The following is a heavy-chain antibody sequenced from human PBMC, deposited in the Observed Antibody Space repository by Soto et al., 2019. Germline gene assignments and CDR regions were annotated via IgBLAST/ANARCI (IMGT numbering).Heavy chain of an antibody. D-gene: IGHD4-4*01. CDR1: GFTFSSYW. CDR2: INSDGSTT. CDR3: ARDRNYYSLGL. Sequence: GGSLRLSCAGSGFTFSSYWMHWVRQAPGKGLVWVSHINSDGSTTTYAASVKGRFTISRDNAKNTLFLQMNSLRAEDTAMYYCARDRNYYSLGLWGQGIQVTV. V-gene: IGHV3-74*03. J-gene: IGHJ4*02.